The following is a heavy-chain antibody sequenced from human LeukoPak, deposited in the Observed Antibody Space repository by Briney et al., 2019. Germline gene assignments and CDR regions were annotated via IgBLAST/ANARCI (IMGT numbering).Heavy chain of an antibody. D-gene: IGHD6-19*01. V-gene: IGHV3-21*01. CDR3: ARGPQWLAYDY. CDR1: GFTFSTYS. CDR2: ISGSSDYK. J-gene: IGHJ4*02. Sequence: GGSLRLSCAASGFTFSTYSMNWVRQAPGKGLEWVSSISGSSDYKYYADSVKGRFTISRDNAKNSLYLQMNSLRVEDTAVYYCARGPQWLAYDYRGQGTLVTVSS.